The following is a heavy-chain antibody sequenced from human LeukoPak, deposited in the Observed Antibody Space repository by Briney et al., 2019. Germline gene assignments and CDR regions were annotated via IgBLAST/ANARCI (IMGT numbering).Heavy chain of an antibody. Sequence: GGSLTLSCAVSGFTSSNAWMSWVRQAPGKGLEWVGRIKSKTDGGTRDYAAPVKGRFTISRDDSKNTLYLQMNSLKTEETAVFYCTNFDYVVFFIWGQGKMVTVSS. V-gene: IGHV3-15*01. CDR2: IKSKTDGGTR. CDR3: TNFDYVVFFI. J-gene: IGHJ3*02. CDR1: GFTSSNAW. D-gene: IGHD3-9*01.